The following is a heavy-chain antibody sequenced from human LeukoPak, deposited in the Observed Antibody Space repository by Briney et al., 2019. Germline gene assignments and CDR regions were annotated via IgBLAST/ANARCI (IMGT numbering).Heavy chain of an antibody. D-gene: IGHD6-19*01. Sequence: SEILSLTCAVYGGSFSGYYWSWIRQPPGKGLEWIGSIYYSGSTYYNPSLKSRVTISVDTSKNQFSLKLSSVTAADTAVYYCARDGSSGWLNWFDPWGQGTLVTVSS. CDR3: ARDGSSGWLNWFDP. CDR2: IYYSGST. J-gene: IGHJ5*02. V-gene: IGHV4-34*01. CDR1: GGSFSGYY.